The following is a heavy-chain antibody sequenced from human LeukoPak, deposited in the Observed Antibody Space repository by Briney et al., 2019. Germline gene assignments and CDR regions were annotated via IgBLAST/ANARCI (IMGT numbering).Heavy chain of an antibody. CDR1: GFTVSITH. J-gene: IGHJ4*02. CDR2: INSDDKT. V-gene: IGHV3-53*01. Sequence: PGGSLRLSCAASGFTVSITHMSWVRQAPGKGLEWVSVINSDDKTYYADSVKGRFTISRDKSKNTLYLQMNSLRAEDTAVYYCARLADYWGQGTLVTVSS. CDR3: ARLADY.